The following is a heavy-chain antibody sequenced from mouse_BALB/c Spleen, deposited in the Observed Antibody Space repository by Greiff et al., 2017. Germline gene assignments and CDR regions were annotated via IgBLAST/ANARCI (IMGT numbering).Heavy chain of an antibody. Sequence: VQLVESGAELVRPGASVKLSCKASGYTFTSYWINWVKQRPGQGLEWIGNIYPSDSYTNYNQKFKDKATLTVDKSSSTAYMQLSSPTSEDSAVYYCTRSGLLTVFAYWGQGTLVTVSA. CDR3: TRSGLLTVFAY. D-gene: IGHD2-3*01. V-gene: IGHV1-69*02. CDR2: IYPSDSYT. J-gene: IGHJ3*01. CDR1: GYTFTSYW.